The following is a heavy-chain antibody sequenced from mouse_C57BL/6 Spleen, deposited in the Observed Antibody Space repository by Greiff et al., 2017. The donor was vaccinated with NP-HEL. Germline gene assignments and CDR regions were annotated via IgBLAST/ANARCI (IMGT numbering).Heavy chain of an antibody. CDR2: IDPSDSYP. CDR3: ARSVGYGYDRGYAMDY. CDR1: GYTFTSYW. V-gene: IGHV1-59*01. J-gene: IGHJ4*01. D-gene: IGHD2-2*01. Sequence: QVQLQQPGAELVRPGTSVKLSCKASGYTFTSYWMHWVKQRPGQGLEWIGVIDPSDSYPNYNQKFKGKATLTVDTSSSTAYMQLSSLTSEDSAVYYCARSVGYGYDRGYAMDYWGQGTSVTVST.